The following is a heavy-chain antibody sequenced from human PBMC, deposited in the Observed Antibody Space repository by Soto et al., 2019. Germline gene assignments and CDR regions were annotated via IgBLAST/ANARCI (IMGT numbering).Heavy chain of an antibody. CDR1: GFTFSSYS. D-gene: IGHD6-19*01. Sequence: GGSLRLSCAASGFTFSSYSMNWVRQAPGKGLEWVSYISSSSTIYYADSVKGRFTISRDNAKNSLYLQMNSLRDEDTAVYYCARDLYLAQAVAVPDYWGQGTLVTVSS. V-gene: IGHV3-48*02. J-gene: IGHJ4*02. CDR2: ISSSSTI. CDR3: ARDLYLAQAVAVPDY.